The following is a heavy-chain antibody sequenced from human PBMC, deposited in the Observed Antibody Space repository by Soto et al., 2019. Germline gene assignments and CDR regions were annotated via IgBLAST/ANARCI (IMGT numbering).Heavy chain of an antibody. V-gene: IGHV4-34*01. D-gene: IGHD6-19*01. CDR3: ARTSASGYSSGWYGAFDI. CDR1: GGSFSGYY. CDR2: INHSGST. J-gene: IGHJ3*02. Sequence: PSETLSLTCAVYGGSFSGYYWSWIRQPPGKGLEWIGEINHSGSTNYNPSLKSRVTISVDTSKNQFSLKLSSVTAADTAVYYCARTSASGYSSGWYGAFDIWGQGTMVTVSS.